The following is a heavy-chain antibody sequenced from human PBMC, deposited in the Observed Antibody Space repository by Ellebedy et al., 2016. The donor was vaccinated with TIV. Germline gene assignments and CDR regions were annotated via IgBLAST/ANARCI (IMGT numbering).Heavy chain of an antibody. Sequence: MPSETLSLTCTVSGGSISSYYWSWIRQPPGKGLEWIGYIYYSGSTNYNPSLKSRVTISVDTSKNQFSLKLSSVTAADTAVYYCARHEIYSSGWYEFDRVYGMDVWGQGTTVTVSS. CDR1: GGSISSYY. CDR3: ARHEIYSSGWYEFDRVYGMDV. J-gene: IGHJ6*02. CDR2: IYYSGST. D-gene: IGHD6-19*01. V-gene: IGHV4-59*08.